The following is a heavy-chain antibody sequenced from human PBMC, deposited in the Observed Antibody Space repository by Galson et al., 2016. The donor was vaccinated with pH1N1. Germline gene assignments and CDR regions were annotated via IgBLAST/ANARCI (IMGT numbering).Heavy chain of an antibody. CDR3: SRETLGVAGLDH. V-gene: IGHV4-61*02. CDR1: GGSISTATYF. Sequence: TLSLTCTVSGGSISTATYFWSWIRQPAGKGLEWIGRIYISGSPHYNPSLKSRVTISVDTSKKQLSLKLSSLTAADTAVYYCSRETLGVAGLDHWGQGTLVTVSS. CDR2: IYISGSP. J-gene: IGHJ4*02. D-gene: IGHD6-19*01.